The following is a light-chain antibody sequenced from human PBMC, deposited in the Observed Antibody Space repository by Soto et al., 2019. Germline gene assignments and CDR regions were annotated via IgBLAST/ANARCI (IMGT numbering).Light chain of an antibody. CDR3: QQRSTWQYT. CDR1: QDVSLF. Sequence: ILLAQSPATLPLSPGEIATLSCKASQDVSLFLAWYQQKPGQAPRLLIHDASNRATGVPARFSGSGSGRDFTLTIASLETEDFAVDDGQQRSTWQYTFGQANKLEV. V-gene: IGKV3-11*02. J-gene: IGKJ2*01. CDR2: DAS.